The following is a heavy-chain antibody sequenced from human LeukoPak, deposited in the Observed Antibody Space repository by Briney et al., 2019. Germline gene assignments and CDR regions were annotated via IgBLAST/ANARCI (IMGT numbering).Heavy chain of an antibody. Sequence: SETLSLTCTVSGGSISSGDYYWSWIRQPPGKGLEWIGYIYYSGSTYYNPSLKSRVTISVDTSKNQFSLKLSSVTAADTAVYYCARDHRALDRRDAFDIWGQGTMVTVSS. D-gene: IGHD3-22*01. V-gene: IGHV4-30-4*08. J-gene: IGHJ3*02. CDR1: GGSISSGDYY. CDR2: IYYSGST. CDR3: ARDHRALDRRDAFDI.